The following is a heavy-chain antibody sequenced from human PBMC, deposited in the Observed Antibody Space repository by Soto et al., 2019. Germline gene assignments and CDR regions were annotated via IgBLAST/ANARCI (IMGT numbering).Heavy chain of an antibody. D-gene: IGHD3-22*01. CDR2: ISYDGSNK. Sequence: GGSLRLSCAASGFTFSSYGMHWVRQAPGKGLEWVAVISYDGSNKYYADSVKGRFTISRDNSKNTLYLQMNSLRAEDTAVYYCAKQSDSSGYFFYWGQGTLVTVSS. CDR1: GFTFSSYG. CDR3: AKQSDSSGYFFY. V-gene: IGHV3-30*18. J-gene: IGHJ4*02.